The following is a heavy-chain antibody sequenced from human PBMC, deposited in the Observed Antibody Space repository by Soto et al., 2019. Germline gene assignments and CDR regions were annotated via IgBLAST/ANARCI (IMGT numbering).Heavy chain of an antibody. Sequence: PSETLSLTCTVSGGSISSSSYYWGWIRQPPGKGLEWIGSIYYSGSTYYNPSLKSRVTISVDTSKNQFSLKLSSVTAADTAVYYCARPQSSGSYPNFDYWGQGTLVTVSS. J-gene: IGHJ4*02. CDR2: IYYSGST. D-gene: IGHD6-19*01. CDR1: GGSISSSSYY. V-gene: IGHV4-39*01. CDR3: ARPQSSGSYPNFDY.